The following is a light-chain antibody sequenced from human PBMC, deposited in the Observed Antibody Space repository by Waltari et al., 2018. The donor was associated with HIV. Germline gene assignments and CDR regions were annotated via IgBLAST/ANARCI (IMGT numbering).Light chain of an antibody. CDR3: QQYYSVPWT. V-gene: IGKV4-1*01. CDR1: QSVLYSSNNNNY. CDR2: WAS. J-gene: IGKJ1*01. Sequence: VSLGERATFNCKSSQSVLYSSNNNNYLAWYQQKPGQPPKLLFYWASARESGVPDRFSGSGSETDFTLTISGLQAEDVAVYYCQQYYSVPWTFGQGTKVEIK.